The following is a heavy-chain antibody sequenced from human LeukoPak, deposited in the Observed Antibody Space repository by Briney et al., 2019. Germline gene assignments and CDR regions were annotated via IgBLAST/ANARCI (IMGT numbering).Heavy chain of an antibody. V-gene: IGHV4-59*12. CDR1: GGSISSYY. CDR2: IYYSGST. CDR3: ARGLKCITIFGVVIIPYYMDV. D-gene: IGHD3-3*01. Sequence: SETLSLTCTVSGGSISSYYWSWIRQPPGKGLEWIGYIYYSGSTNYNPSLKSRVTISVDTSKNQFSLKLSSVTAADTAVYYCARGLKCITIFGVVIIPYYMDVWGKGTTVTVSS. J-gene: IGHJ6*03.